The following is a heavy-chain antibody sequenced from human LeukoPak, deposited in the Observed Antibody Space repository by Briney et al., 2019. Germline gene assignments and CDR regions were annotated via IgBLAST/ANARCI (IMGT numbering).Heavy chain of an antibody. V-gene: IGHV3-43D*03. CDR1: GFTFDDYA. CDR3: AKADGSYRHSQYFDY. J-gene: IGHJ4*02. Sequence: GGSLRLSCAASGFTFDDYAMHWVRQAPGKGLEWVSLISWDGGSTYYADSVKGRFTISRDNSKNSLYLQMNSLRAEDTALYYCAKADGSYRHSQYFDYWGQGTLVTVSS. CDR2: ISWDGGST. D-gene: IGHD1-26*01.